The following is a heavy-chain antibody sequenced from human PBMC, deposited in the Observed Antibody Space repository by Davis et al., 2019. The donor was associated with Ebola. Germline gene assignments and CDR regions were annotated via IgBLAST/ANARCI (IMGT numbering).Heavy chain of an antibody. CDR1: GYSFTNYW. CDR2: MYPGDSDT. V-gene: IGHV5-51*01. J-gene: IGHJ4*02. Sequence: GESLKISCKGSGYSFTNYWIGWVRQMPGKGLEWMGIMYPGDSDTRYSPSFQGQVTISADKSITTAYLQWSSLKASDTAIYCARGPFSYDIWTGYYPYYFDSWGQGTLVTVSS. D-gene: IGHD3-9*01. CDR3: ARGPFSYDIWTGYYPYYFDS.